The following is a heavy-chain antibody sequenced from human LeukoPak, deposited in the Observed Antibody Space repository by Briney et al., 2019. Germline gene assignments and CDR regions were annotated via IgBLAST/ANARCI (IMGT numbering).Heavy chain of an antibody. J-gene: IGHJ6*04. CDR2: INPNSGGT. D-gene: IGHD6-19*01. CDR1: GYTFTGYY. V-gene: IGHV1-2*04. Sequence: ASVKVSCKASGYTFTGYYMHWVRQAPGQGLEWMGWINPNSGGTNYAQKFQGWVTMTRDTSISTAYIELSRLRSDDTALYYCATSSGWYYYGMDVWGKGTTVTVSS. CDR3: ATSSGWYYYGMDV.